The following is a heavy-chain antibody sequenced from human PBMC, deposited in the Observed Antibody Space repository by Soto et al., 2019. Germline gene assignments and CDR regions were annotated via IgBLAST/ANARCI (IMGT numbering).Heavy chain of an antibody. V-gene: IGHV3-48*02. D-gene: IGHD1-1*01. CDR3: ARDSNWSSDY. J-gene: IGHJ4*02. Sequence: EVQLVESGGGLVQPGGSLRLSCAASGFTFSGYNMNWVRQAPGEGLEWISCIKSDSRGTWYADSVKGRFTMSRDNAKYSLYLQMNSLRDEDTAVYFCARDSNWSSDYWGQGTLVAVSS. CDR2: IKSDSRGT. CDR1: GFTFSGYN.